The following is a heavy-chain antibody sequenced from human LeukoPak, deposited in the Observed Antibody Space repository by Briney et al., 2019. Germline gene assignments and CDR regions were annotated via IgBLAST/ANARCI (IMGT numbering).Heavy chain of an antibody. CDR2: IKGDGIST. V-gene: IGHV3-74*01. J-gene: IGHJ4*02. CDR1: GFDFSSNW. CDR3: ARDPVEWEQLLDY. D-gene: IGHD1-26*01. Sequence: GSLRLSCAASGFDFSSNWMHWVRHAPGQGLVWVSRIKGDGISTNYADSVKGRFTISRDNARNSVYLQMNSLRVEDTAVYYCARDPVEWEQLLDYWGQGTLVTVSS.